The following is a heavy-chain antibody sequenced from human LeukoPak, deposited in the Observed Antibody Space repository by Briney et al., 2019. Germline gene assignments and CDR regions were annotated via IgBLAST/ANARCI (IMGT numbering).Heavy chain of an antibody. V-gene: IGHV4-38-2*02. CDR3: ARNNLHYYYMDV. J-gene: IGHJ6*03. CDR2: IYHTGST. Sequence: SETLSLTCTVSGYSISSGFYWGWIRQPPGKGLEWIGSIYHTGSTYSNPSLKSRVAISVDTSKNQFSLKLSSVTAADTAVYYCARNNLHYYYMDVWGKGTTVTVSS. CDR1: GYSISSGFY.